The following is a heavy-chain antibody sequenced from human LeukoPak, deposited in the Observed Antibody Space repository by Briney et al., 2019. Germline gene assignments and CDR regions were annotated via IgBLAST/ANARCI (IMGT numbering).Heavy chain of an antibody. CDR1: GFTFDDYA. D-gene: IGHD3-10*01. J-gene: IGHJ4*02. Sequence: GRSLRLSCAASGFTFDDYAMHWVRQAPGKGLEWVSAISGSGGSTYYADSVKGRFTISRDNSKNTLYLQMNSLRAEDTAVYYCAKDLWFGESRDYWGQGTLVTVSS. V-gene: IGHV3-23*01. CDR3: AKDLWFGESRDY. CDR2: ISGSGGST.